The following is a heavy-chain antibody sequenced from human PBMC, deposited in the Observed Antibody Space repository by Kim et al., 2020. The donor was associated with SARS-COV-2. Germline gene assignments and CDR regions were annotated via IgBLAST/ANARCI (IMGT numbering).Heavy chain of an antibody. CDR1: GFSFSSYT. CDR2: INSGSSYR. CDR3: ARVMGQQQLADPFDY. Sequence: GGSLRLSCAASGFSFSSYTMNWVRQAPGKGLEGVSSINSGSSYRYYADSVKGRFTVSRDNAKNSLYLQMNSLRADDTAVYYCARVMGQQQLADPFDYWGQGTLVTASS. D-gene: IGHD6-13*01. V-gene: IGHV3-21*01. J-gene: IGHJ4*02.